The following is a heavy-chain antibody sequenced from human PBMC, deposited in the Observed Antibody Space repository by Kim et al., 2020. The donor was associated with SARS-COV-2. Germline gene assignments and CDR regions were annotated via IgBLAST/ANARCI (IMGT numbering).Heavy chain of an antibody. D-gene: IGHD2-21*02. CDR3: ASDQVEGGCDFYFAMDV. V-gene: IGHV3-30-3*01. J-gene: IGHJ6*03. CDR2: ISYDGSDK. Sequence: GGSLRLSCAASGFTFSLYAIHWVRQAPGKGLEWVAGISYDGSDKCYADSVKGRFTMSRDNSENTVYLQMNSLRGEDTAVYYCASDQVEGGCDFYFAMDV. CDR1: GFTFSLYA.